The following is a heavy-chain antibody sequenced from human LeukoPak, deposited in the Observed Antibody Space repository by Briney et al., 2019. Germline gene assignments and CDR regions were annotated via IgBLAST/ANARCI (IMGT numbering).Heavy chain of an antibody. D-gene: IGHD2-2*01. J-gene: IGHJ5*02. V-gene: IGHV4-34*01. CDR1: GGSFSGYY. CDR3: ARGSPSGDIVVVPAAMKSAVWFDP. CDR2: INHSGST. Sequence: PSETLSPTCAVYGGSFSGYYWSWIRQPPGKGLEWIGEINHSGSTNYNPSLKSRVTISVDTSKNQFSLKLSSVTAADTAVYYCARGSPSGDIVVVPAAMKSAVWFDPWGQGTLVTVSS.